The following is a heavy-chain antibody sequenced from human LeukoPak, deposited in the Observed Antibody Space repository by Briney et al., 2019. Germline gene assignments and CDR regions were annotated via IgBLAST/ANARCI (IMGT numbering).Heavy chain of an antibody. CDR2: ITGNGGST. CDR3: AKPGDSSGYSFIDM. Sequence: GGSLRLSCAASGFTFRTHLMTGVGQAPGKGREGVSAITGNGGSTSYTDSVKSRFTISRDNPKNTLYLQMNSLRAEDTAVYYCAKPGDSSGYSFIDMWGQGTMVTVSS. V-gene: IGHV3-23*01. CDR1: GFTFRTHL. D-gene: IGHD3-22*01. J-gene: IGHJ3*02.